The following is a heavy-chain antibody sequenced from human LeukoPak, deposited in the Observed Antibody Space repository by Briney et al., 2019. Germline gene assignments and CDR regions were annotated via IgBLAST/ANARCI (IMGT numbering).Heavy chain of an antibody. CDR3: ASLVVADPPY. D-gene: IGHD3-22*01. J-gene: IGHJ4*02. V-gene: IGHV3-7*01. CDR1: GFTFSSYW. CDR2: IKQDGSEK. Sequence: QSGGSLRLSCAASGFTFSSYWMSWVRQAPGKGLEWVANIKQDGSEKYYVDSVKGRFTISRDNAKNSLYLQTNSLRDEDTAVYYCASLVVADPPYWGQGTLVTVSS.